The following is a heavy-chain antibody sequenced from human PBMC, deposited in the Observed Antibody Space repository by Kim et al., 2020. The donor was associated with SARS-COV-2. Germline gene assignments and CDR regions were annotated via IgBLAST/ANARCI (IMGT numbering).Heavy chain of an antibody. J-gene: IGHJ6*02. Sequence: ASEKGKFTIARDDTKNTAYLQMNSLKAEDTAVYYCTSTIDDGGYYYGMDVWGQGTTVTVSS. V-gene: IGHV3-73*01. CDR3: TSTIDDGGYYYGMDV. D-gene: IGHD1-1*01.